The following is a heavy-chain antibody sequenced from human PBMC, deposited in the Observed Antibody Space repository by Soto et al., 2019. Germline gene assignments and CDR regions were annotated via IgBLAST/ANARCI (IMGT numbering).Heavy chain of an antibody. CDR1: GYTFTSYY. J-gene: IGHJ6*02. CDR2: INPSGGST. CDR3: ARDRDPYYYYYGMDV. V-gene: IGHV1-46*01. Sequence: QVQLVQSGAEVKKPGASVKVSCKASGYTFTSYYMHWVRQAPGQGLEWMGIINPSGGSTSYAQKFQGRVTMTRDTSTSTVYMELSSLRSEDTAVYYCARDRDPYYYYYGMDVWGQGTTVTVSS.